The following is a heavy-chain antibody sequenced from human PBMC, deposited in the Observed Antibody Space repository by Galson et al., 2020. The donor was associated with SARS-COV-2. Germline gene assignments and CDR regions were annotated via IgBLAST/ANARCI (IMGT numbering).Heavy chain of an antibody. CDR1: GGSVSSGSYY. CDR3: ARGPIATYYHYMDV. Sequence: SETLSLTCTVSGGSVSSGSYYWSWIRQPPGKGLEWIGYIYYSGSTNYNPSLKSRVTISVDTSKNQFSLKLSSVTAADTAVYYCARGPIATYYHYMDVWGKGTTVTVSS. D-gene: IGHD6-13*01. V-gene: IGHV4-61*01. J-gene: IGHJ6*03. CDR2: IYYSGST.